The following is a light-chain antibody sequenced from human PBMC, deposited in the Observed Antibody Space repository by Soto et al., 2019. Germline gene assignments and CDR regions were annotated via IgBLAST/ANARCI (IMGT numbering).Light chain of an antibody. V-gene: IGKV3-11*01. J-gene: IGKJ1*01. Sequence: EIVLTQYAATLSSSPVERATHSCRASQTVNSRLAWYQHKPGQAPRLLIYHTSNRATGIPARFSGSGSGTDFTLTISSLEPEDFAVYYCHQCQSWPRTFGQGTKVDIK. CDR3: HQCQSWPRT. CDR2: HTS. CDR1: QTVNSR.